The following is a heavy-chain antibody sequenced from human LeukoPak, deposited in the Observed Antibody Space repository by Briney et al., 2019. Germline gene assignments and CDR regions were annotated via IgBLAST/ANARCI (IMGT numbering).Heavy chain of an antibody. CDR2: IYYSGST. CDR3: ARRPASYCTNGVCYFFDY. J-gene: IGHJ4*02. CDR1: GDSISSYY. V-gene: IGHV4-39*01. Sequence: PSETLSLTCTVSGDSISSYYWGWIRQPPGKGLEWIGSIYYSGSTYYNPSLKSRVTISVDTSKNQFSLKLSSVTAADTAVYYCARRPASYCTNGVCYFFDYWGQGTLVTVSS. D-gene: IGHD2-8*01.